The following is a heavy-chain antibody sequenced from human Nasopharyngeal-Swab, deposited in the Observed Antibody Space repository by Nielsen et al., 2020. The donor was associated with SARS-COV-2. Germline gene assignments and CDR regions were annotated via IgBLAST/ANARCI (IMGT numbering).Heavy chain of an antibody. D-gene: IGHD3-9*01. Sequence: GESLKISCAASGFTFSSYAMSWVRQAPGKGLEWVSAISGSGGSTYYADSVKGRFTISRDNSKNTLYLQMNSLRAEDTAVYYCAKKLENILRYFDWLLDAFDIWGQVTMVTVSS. CDR2: ISGSGGST. CDR1: GFTFSSYA. J-gene: IGHJ3*02. CDR3: AKKLENILRYFDWLLDAFDI. V-gene: IGHV3-23*01.